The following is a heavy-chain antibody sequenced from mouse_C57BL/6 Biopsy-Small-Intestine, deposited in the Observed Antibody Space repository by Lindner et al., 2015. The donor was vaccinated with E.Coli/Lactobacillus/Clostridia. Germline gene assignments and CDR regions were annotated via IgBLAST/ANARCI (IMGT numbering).Heavy chain of an antibody. D-gene: IGHD2-12*01. Sequence: VQLQEFGAELVRPGASVKLSCTASGFNIKDDYMHWVKQRPEQGLEWIGWIDPENGDTEYASKFQGKATITADTSSNTAYLQLSSLTSEDTAVYYCARGYSYWYFDVWGTGTTVTVSS. V-gene: IGHV14-4*01. CDR3: ARGYSYWYFDV. CDR1: GFNIKDDY. CDR2: IDPENGDT. J-gene: IGHJ1*03.